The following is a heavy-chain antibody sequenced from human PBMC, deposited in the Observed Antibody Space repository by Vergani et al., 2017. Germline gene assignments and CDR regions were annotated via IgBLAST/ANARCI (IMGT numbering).Heavy chain of an antibody. CDR1: GFFFSDYY. J-gene: IGHJ6*03. V-gene: IGHV3-11*04. Sequence: QVQLVESGGGLVKPGGSLRLSCTASGFFFSDYYMSWLRQAPGKGLEWISYIASSDTTVYYADSVKGRFTISRDNAKNSLYLEMNSLRAEDTAVYYCARGPNYYYYYMDVWGKGTTVTVSS. CDR3: ARGPNYYYYYMDV. CDR2: IASSDTTV.